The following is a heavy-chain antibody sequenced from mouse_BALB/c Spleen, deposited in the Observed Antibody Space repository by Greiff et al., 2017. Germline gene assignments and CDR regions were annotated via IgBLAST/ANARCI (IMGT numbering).Heavy chain of an antibody. CDR1: GYTFTNYW. CDR2: IYPGGGYT. Sequence: QVHVKQSGAELVRPGTSVKISCKASGYTFTNYWLGWVKQRPGHGLEWIGDIYPGGGYTNYNEKFKGKATLTADTSSSTAYMQLSSLTSEDSAVYFCAGYGNSYFDYWGQGTTLTVSS. J-gene: IGHJ2*01. CDR3: AGYGNSYFDY. V-gene: IGHV1-63*02. D-gene: IGHD2-1*01.